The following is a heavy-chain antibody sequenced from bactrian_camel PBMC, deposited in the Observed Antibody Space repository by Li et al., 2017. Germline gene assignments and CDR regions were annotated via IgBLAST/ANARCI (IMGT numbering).Heavy chain of an antibody. CDR2: IGPNGRI. CDR1: KISYCTYD. CDR3: AADLGWCGSRPLQREFRN. V-gene: IGHV3S53*01. J-gene: IGHJ4*01. Sequence: VQLVESGGGLVQPGGSLRLSCAASKISYCTYDMSWYRQAPGREREFVSGIGPNGRIRYADFVKGRFTISHVNANNTLHLQMNSLKAEDTAVYYCAADLGWCGSRPLQREFRNWGQGTQVTVS. D-gene: IGHD2*01.